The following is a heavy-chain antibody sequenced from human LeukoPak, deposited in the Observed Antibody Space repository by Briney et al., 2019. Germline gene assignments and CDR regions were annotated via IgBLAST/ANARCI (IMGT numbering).Heavy chain of an antibody. J-gene: IGHJ4*02. CDR1: GYTLTELS. CDR3: ARRPRGNYGDYYFDY. D-gene: IGHD4-17*01. V-gene: IGHV1-24*01. Sequence: ASVKVSCKVSGYTLTELSMHWVRQAPGKGLEWMGGFDPEDGETIYAQKFQGRVTMTEDISTDTAYMELSSLRSEDTAVYYCARRPRGNYGDYYFDYWGQGTLVTVSS. CDR2: FDPEDGET.